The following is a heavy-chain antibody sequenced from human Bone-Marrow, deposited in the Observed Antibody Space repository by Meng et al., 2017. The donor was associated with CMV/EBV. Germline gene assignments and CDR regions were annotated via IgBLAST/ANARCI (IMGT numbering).Heavy chain of an antibody. CDR2: ISYDGSNK. CDR1: GYTFTGYY. D-gene: IGHD4-11*01. CDR3: ARPPVGLTTTTGRVDY. V-gene: IGHV3-30-3*01. J-gene: IGHJ4*02. Sequence: SCKASGYTFTGYYMHWVRQAPGKGLEWVAVISYDGSNKYYADSVKGRFTISRDNSKNTLYLQMNSLRAEDTAVYYCARPPVGLTTTTGRVDYWGQGTLVTVSS.